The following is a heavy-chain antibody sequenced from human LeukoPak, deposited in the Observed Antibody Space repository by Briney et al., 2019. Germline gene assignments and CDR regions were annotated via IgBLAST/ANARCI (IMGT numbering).Heavy chain of an antibody. J-gene: IGHJ5*02. V-gene: IGHV3-48*03. CDR3: AKDARDGYKNH. CDR1: GFTFSNYE. CDR2: ITNSGSIT. D-gene: IGHD5-24*01. Sequence: GGSLRLSCAASGFTFSNYEMNWVRQAPGKGLEWVSYITNSGSITYYADSVKGRFTISRDNAKNSLYLQMNSLRAEDTAVYYCAKDARDGYKNHWGQGTLVTVSS.